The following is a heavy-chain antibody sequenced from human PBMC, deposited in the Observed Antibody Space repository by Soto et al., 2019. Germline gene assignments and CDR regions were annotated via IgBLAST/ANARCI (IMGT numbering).Heavy chain of an antibody. CDR3: ATSLAATGVG. CDR1: GFTFSSSW. Sequence: EVQLVESGGGLVQPGGSLRLSCAASGFTFSSSWMSWVRQAPGKGLEWVANIKQDGSDKYYVDSVKGRFTISRDNAKNSLYLQMNSLRAEDTAGYYCATSLAATGVGWGQGALVTVSS. D-gene: IGHD6-6*01. CDR2: IKQDGSDK. J-gene: IGHJ4*02. V-gene: IGHV3-7*01.